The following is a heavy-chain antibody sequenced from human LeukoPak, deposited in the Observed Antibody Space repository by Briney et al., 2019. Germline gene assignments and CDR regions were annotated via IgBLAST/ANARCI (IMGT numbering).Heavy chain of an antibody. CDR1: GFTFSSYW. J-gene: IGHJ6*02. V-gene: IGHV3-74*01. D-gene: IGHD1-26*01. CDR3: ASPSGSYLGYYGMDV. CDR2: INSAGSST. Sequence: PGGSLRLSCAASGFTFSSYWMHWVRQAPGKGLVWVSRINSAGSSTSYADSVKGRFTISRDNAKNTLYLQMNSLRAEDTAVYYCASPSGSYLGYYGMDVWGQGTTVTVSS.